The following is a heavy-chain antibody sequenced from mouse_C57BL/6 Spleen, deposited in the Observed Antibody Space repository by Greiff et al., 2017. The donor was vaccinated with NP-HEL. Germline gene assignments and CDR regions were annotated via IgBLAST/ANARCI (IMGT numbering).Heavy chain of an antibody. D-gene: IGHD1-1*01. Sequence: VKLQESGPGLVQPSQSLSITCTVSGFSLTSYGVHWVRQSPGKGLEWLGVIWRGGSTDYNAAFMSRLSITKDNSKSQVFFKMNSLQADDTAIYYCAKTATVVPYYAMDYWGQGTSVTVSS. CDR3: AKTATVVPYYAMDY. CDR2: IWRGGST. V-gene: IGHV2-5*01. J-gene: IGHJ4*01. CDR1: GFSLTSYG.